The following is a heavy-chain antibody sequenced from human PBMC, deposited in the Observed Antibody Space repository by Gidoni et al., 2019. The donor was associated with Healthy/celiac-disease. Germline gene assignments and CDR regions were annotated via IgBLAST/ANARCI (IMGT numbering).Heavy chain of an antibody. CDR3: ARMRVSLRGWFDP. V-gene: IGHV4-31*03. Sequence: QVQLQESGPGLVKPSQPLSLTCTVSGGSISSGGYYWSWIRQHPVKGLAWIGYIYYSGSTYDNPSLKSRVTISVDTSKNQFSRKLSSVTAADTAVYYCARMRVSLRGWFDPWGQGTLVTVSS. CDR2: IYYSGST. D-gene: IGHD4-17*01. J-gene: IGHJ5*02. CDR1: GGSISSGGYY.